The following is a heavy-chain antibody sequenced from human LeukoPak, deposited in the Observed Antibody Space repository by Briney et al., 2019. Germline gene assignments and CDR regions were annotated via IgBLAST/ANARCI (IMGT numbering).Heavy chain of an antibody. D-gene: IGHD2-8*01. Sequence: GGSLRLSCAASGFTFSSYGMHWVRQAPGKGLEWVAVISYDGSNKYYADSVKGRFTISRDNSKNTLYLQMNSLRAEDTAVYYCRYAPSRVDYWGQGTLVTVSS. CDR2: ISYDGSNK. CDR3: RYAPSRVDY. V-gene: IGHV3-30*03. J-gene: IGHJ4*02. CDR1: GFTFSSYG.